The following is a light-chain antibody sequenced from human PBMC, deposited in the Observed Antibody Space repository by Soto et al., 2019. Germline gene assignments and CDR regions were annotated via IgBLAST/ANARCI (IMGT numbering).Light chain of an antibody. CDR1: SSNIGAGYD. CDR2: GNS. Sequence: QAVVTQPPSGSGGPGQRGTISCTGSSSNIGAGYDVRWYQQLPGTAPKLLIYGNSNRPSGVPDRCSGSKSGTSASLAITGLQAEDEADYYCQSYDSSLSDVVFGGGTKLTVL. V-gene: IGLV1-40*01. J-gene: IGLJ2*01. CDR3: QSYDSSLSDVV.